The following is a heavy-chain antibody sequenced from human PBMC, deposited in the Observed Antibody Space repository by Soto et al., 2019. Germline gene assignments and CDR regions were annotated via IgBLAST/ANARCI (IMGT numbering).Heavy chain of an antibody. D-gene: IGHD6-13*01. CDR1: GGSISTSNW. V-gene: IGHV4-4*02. CDR3: ARAPATIAAAAIFDC. CDR2: VYRTGST. Sequence: QVQLQESGPGLVKPSGTLSLTCAVSGGSISTSNWWSWVRQPPGKGLEWIGEVYRTGSTNYNPSLESRLTSSVDKSKTQFSLKLTSVTAADTAGYYCARAPATIAAAAIFDCWGQGTLVTVSS. J-gene: IGHJ4*02.